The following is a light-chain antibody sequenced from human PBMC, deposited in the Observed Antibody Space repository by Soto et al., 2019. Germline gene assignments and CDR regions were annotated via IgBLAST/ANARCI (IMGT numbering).Light chain of an antibody. V-gene: IGKV1-5*01. CDR1: QSISSW. CDR3: QQYNSYPLT. J-gene: IGKJ4*01. Sequence: DIQMTQYNSTLSASVGDRVTITCRASQSISSWLAWYQQKPGKAPKLLIYDASSLESGVPSRFSGSGSGTEFTLTISSLQPDDFATYYCQQYNSYPLTFGGGTKVDIK. CDR2: DAS.